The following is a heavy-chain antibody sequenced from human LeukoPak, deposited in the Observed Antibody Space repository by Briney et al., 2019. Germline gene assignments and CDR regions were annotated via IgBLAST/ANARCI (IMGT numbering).Heavy chain of an antibody. CDR2: IYTSGST. Sequence: PSQTLSLTXTVSDGSISSGSYYSSWIRQPAGKGLKWIGRIYTSGSTNYNPSLKSRVTISVDTYKNQFSLKLSSVTAADTAVYYCARGDFWSGYYFYWGQGTLVTVSS. V-gene: IGHV4-61*02. CDR3: ARGDFWSGYYFY. J-gene: IGHJ4*02. D-gene: IGHD3-3*01. CDR1: DGSISSGSYY.